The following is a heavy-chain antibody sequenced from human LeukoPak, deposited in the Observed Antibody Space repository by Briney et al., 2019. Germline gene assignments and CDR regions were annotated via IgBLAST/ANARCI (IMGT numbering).Heavy chain of an antibody. CDR3: AKDRGYDSTLDY. CDR1: GFTFSSYG. V-gene: IGHV3-30*02. Sequence: PGGSLRLSCAASGFTFSSYGMHWVRQAPGKGLEWVAFIRYDGSNKYYADSVKGRFTISRDNSKNTLYLQMNSLRAEDTAVYYCAKDRGYDSTLDYWGQGTLVTVSS. D-gene: IGHD3-22*01. J-gene: IGHJ4*02. CDR2: IRYDGSNK.